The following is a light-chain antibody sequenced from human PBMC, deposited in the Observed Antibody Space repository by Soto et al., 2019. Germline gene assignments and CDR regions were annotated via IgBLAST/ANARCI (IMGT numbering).Light chain of an antibody. CDR2: GAS. J-gene: IGKJ2*01. V-gene: IGKV3-15*01. Sequence: EIVMTQSPATLSVSPGERATLSCRASQSVSSNLAWYQQKPGQAPRLLIYGASTRATGIPARFSGSGSGTEVTLTISSLQFEDFAVYYCQHFNNWPPYTSGQGTKLEIK. CDR3: QHFNNWPPYT. CDR1: QSVSSN.